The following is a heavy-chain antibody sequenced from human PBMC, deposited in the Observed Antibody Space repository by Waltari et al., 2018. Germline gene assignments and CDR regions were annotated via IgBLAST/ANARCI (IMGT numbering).Heavy chain of an antibody. V-gene: IGHV3-74*02. CDR1: GFTFNTYW. CDR2: INPHGTST. J-gene: IGHJ6*02. D-gene: IGHD3-22*01. Sequence: EVQLVESGGDLVQPGGSLRLSCAGSGFTFNTYWMHWVRQVPGKGLVWLTRINPHGTSTDYADSVQGRFTISRDNAKNTLYLQMNSLRAEDTAVYYCARGHYDSSGYYLSYYYGLDVWGQGTTVTVSS. CDR3: ARGHYDSSGYYLSYYYGLDV.